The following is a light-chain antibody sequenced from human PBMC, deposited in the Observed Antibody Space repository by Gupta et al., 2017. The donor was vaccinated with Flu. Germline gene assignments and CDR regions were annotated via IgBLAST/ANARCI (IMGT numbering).Light chain of an antibody. CDR2: VKSDGSH. CDR3: QAWDTDIRV. Sequence: VKITCTLSSGHVIYPIAGHQQQPEKGPRFLMKVKSDGSHTKGDGIPGRFSGSSSGADRYLIISNLQSDDEADYFCQAWDTDIRVFGGGTKLTVL. V-gene: IGLV4-69*01. J-gene: IGLJ3*02. CDR1: SGHVIYP.